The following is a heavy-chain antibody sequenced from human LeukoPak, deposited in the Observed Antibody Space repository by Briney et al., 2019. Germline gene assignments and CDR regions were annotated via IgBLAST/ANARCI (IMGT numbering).Heavy chain of an antibody. D-gene: IGHD2-15*01. V-gene: IGHV1-24*01. CDR1: GYTLTELS. J-gene: IGHJ5*02. CDR3: ALGGGLRGWFDP. Sequence: ASVKVSCKVSGYTLTELSMHWVRQAPGKGLEWMGGFDPEDGETIYAQKFQGRVTMTEDTSTDTAYMEVSSLRSEDTAVYYCALGGGLRGWFDPWGQGTLVTVPS. CDR2: FDPEDGET.